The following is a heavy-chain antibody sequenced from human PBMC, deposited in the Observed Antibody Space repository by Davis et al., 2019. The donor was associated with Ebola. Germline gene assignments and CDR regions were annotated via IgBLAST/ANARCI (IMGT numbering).Heavy chain of an antibody. J-gene: IGHJ6*02. Sequence: GESLKISCAASGFTFISYAMSWVRQAPGKGLEWVSAISGSGGSTYYADSVKGRFTISRDNSKNTLYLQMNSLRAEDTAVYYCAKDSIPGDYVWGSYRPYYYYYGMDVWGQGTTVTVSS. CDR3: AKDSIPGDYVWGSYRPYYYYYGMDV. D-gene: IGHD3-16*02. CDR1: GFTFISYA. CDR2: ISGSGGST. V-gene: IGHV3-23*01.